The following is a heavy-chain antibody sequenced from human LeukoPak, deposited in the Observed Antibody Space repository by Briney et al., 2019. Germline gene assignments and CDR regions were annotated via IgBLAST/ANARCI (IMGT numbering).Heavy chain of an antibody. CDR3: AKGDRSSWQLVPYGMDV. J-gene: IGHJ6*02. Sequence: GGSLRLSCAASGFTFSSYAMSWVRQAPGKGLEWVSAISGSGGSTYCADSVKGRFTISRDNSKNTLYLQMNSLRAEDTAVYYCAKGDRSSWQLVPYGMDVWGQGTTVTVSS. CDR1: GFTFSSYA. D-gene: IGHD6-13*01. CDR2: ISGSGGST. V-gene: IGHV3-23*01.